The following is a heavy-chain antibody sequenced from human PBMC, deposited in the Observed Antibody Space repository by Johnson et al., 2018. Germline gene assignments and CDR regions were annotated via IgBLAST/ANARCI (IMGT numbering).Heavy chain of an antibody. CDR1: GFTFSRYA. CDR2: ISFDGSNK. Sequence: VQLVESGGGVVQPGRSLRLSCSASGFTFSRYALHWIRQAPGKGLEWVALISFDGSNKFHAESLRGRFIISRDNFKNTLSLQMNSLRAEDTAIYYCARGGIIGSTWADAFDIWGLGTMVTVSS. V-gene: IGHV3-30-3*01. CDR3: ARGGIIGSTWADAFDI. D-gene: IGHD1-20*01. J-gene: IGHJ3*02.